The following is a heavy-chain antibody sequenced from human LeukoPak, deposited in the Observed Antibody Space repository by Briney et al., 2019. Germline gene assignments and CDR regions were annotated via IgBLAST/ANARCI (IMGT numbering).Heavy chain of an antibody. CDR1: GFTVSSNY. V-gene: IGHV3-66*02. J-gene: IGHJ4*02. Sequence: GVSLRLSCAASGFTVSSNYMSWVRQAPGKGLEWVSVIYSGGSTYYADSVKGRFTISRDNSKNTLYLQMNSLRAEDTAVYYCATSTVTTQHYFDYWGQGTLVTVSS. CDR3: ATSTVTTQHYFDY. D-gene: IGHD4-17*01. CDR2: IYSGGST.